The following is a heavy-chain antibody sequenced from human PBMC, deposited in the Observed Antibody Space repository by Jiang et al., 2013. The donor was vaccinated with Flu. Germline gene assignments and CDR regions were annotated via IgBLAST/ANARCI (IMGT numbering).Heavy chain of an antibody. CDR3: ARTGPSSYYYGSGSYPYYYYYGMDV. Sequence: GSGLVKPSGTLSLTCAVSGGSISTNNWWSWVRQPPGKGLEWIGEIYYSGSTNYNPSLKSRVTISVDTSKNQFSLKLSSVTAADTAVYYCARTGPSSYYYGSGSYPYYYYYGMDVWGKGTTVTVSS. D-gene: IGHD3-10*01. CDR1: GGSISTNNW. CDR2: IYYSGST. J-gene: IGHJ6*04. V-gene: IGHV4-4*02.